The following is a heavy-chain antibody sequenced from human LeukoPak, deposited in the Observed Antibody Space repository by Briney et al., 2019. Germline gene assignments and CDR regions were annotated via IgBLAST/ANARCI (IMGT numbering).Heavy chain of an antibody. V-gene: IGHV3-30-3*01. CDR2: ISYDGSNK. Sequence: GRSLRLSCAASGFTFSSYAMHWVRQAPGKGLEWVAVISYDGSNKYYADSVKGRFTISRDNSKNTLWLQMDSLRVEDTAVYYCVRDVRNFDFWGQGTLVTVSS. CDR1: GFTFSSYA. CDR3: VRDVRNFDF. J-gene: IGHJ4*02. D-gene: IGHD3-16*02.